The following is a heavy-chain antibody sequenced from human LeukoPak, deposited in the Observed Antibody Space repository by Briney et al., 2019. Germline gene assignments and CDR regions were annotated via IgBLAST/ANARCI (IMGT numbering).Heavy chain of an antibody. J-gene: IGHJ5*02. CDR2: INPNSGGT. Sequence: ASVKVSCKASGYTFTGYYMHWVRQAPGQGLEWMGWINPNSGGTNYAQKFQGWVTMTRDTSISTAYMELSRLRSDDTAVYYCARAGTYCSGGSCYPRWFAPWGQGTLVTVSS. CDR1: GYTFTGYY. CDR3: ARAGTYCSGGSCYPRWFAP. D-gene: IGHD2-15*01. V-gene: IGHV1-2*04.